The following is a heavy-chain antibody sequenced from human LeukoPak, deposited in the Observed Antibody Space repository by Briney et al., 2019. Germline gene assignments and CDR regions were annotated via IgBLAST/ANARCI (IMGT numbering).Heavy chain of an antibody. D-gene: IGHD2-2*01. CDR1: GFTFGSHG. CDR2: ISSSGSTI. J-gene: IGHJ4*02. V-gene: IGHV3-48*03. CDR3: ARVPSWIDY. Sequence: PGGSLRLSCEASGFTFGSHGMNWVRQAPGKGLEWVSYISSSGSTIYYADSVKGRFTISRDNAKNSLYLQMNSLRAEDTAVYYCARVPSWIDYWGQGTLVTVSS.